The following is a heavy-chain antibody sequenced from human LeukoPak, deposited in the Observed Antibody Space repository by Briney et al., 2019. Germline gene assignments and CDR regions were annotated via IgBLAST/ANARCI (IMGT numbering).Heavy chain of an antibody. Sequence: GESLKISCKGSGYSFTSYWIGWVRQMPGKGLEGMGIIYPGDSDTRYSPSFQGQVTISADKSISTAYLQWSSLKASDTAMYYCARCPLGSSGWYEGPFDYWGQGTLVTVSS. CDR1: GYSFTSYW. D-gene: IGHD6-19*01. CDR2: IYPGDSDT. CDR3: ARCPLGSSGWYEGPFDY. V-gene: IGHV5-51*01. J-gene: IGHJ4*02.